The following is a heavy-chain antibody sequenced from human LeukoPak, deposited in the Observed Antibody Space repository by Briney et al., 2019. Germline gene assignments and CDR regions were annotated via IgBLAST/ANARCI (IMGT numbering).Heavy chain of an antibody. D-gene: IGHD2-2*01. V-gene: IGHV1-18*01. CDR1: AYTFTSYG. J-gene: IGHJ3*02. Sequence: GASVKVSCKASAYTFTSYGISWVRQAPGQGLEWMGWISGYNGNTNYAQTVQGRVTMTTDTSTNTPYMALRSLRSDDTAVYYCARDAVGTSFDAFDIWGQGTMVTVSS. CDR2: ISGYNGNT. CDR3: ARDAVGTSFDAFDI.